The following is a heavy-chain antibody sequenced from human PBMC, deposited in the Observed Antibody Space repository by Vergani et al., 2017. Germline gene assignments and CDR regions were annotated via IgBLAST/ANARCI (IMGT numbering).Heavy chain of an antibody. J-gene: IGHJ4*02. Sequence: QVQLVQSGAEVKKPGASVKVSCQVSRYTLPEFSIHWVRQAPGKGLGWMGGRIPIFGTANYAQKFQGRVTITADASTSTDYMELSSLRSEDTAVYYCARDEADYYFDYWGQGTLVTVSA. CDR2: RIPIFGTA. CDR3: ARDEADYYFDY. V-gene: IGHV1-69*13. D-gene: IGHD3-3*01. CDR1: RYTLPEFS.